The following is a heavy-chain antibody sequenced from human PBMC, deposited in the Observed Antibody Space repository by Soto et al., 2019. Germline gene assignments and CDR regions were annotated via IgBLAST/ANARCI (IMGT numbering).Heavy chain of an antibody. CDR1: GFTFSSYG. D-gene: IGHD1-26*01. Sequence: QVQLVESGGGVVQPGRSLRLSCAASGFTFSSYGMHWVRQAPGKGLEWVAVIWYDGSNKYYADSVKGRFTISRDNSKNTVYLQMNSLRAEDTAVYYCASTGLEDQGGAMDRWGQGTLVTVSS. CDR2: IWYDGSNK. CDR3: ASTGLEDQGGAMDR. J-gene: IGHJ5*02. V-gene: IGHV3-33*01.